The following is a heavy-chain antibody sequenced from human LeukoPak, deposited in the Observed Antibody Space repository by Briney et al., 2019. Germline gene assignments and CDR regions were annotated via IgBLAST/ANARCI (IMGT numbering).Heavy chain of an antibody. J-gene: IGHJ1*01. V-gene: IGHV1-8*03. CDR2: MNPNSGNT. D-gene: IGHD6-13*01. CDR1: GYTFTSYD. CDR3: ARAPGYSSSWYISYFQH. Sequence: GASVKVSCKASGYTFTSYDINWVRQATGQGLEWMGWMNPNSGNTGYAQKFQGRVTITRNTSISTAYMELSRLRSDDTAVYYCARAPGYSSSWYISYFQHWGQGTLVTVSS.